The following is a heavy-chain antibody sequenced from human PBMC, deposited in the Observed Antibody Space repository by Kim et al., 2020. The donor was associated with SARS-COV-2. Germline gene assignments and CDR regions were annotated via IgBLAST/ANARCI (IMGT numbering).Heavy chain of an antibody. J-gene: IGHJ6*02. CDR2: INSDGSST. D-gene: IGHD2-15*01. CDR3: ARVSLGYCSGGSKYYCGMDV. V-gene: IGHV3-74*01. CDR1: GFTFSSYW. Sequence: GGSLRLSCAASGFTFSSYWMHWVRQAPGKGLVWVSRINSDGSSTSYADSVKGRFTISRDNAKNTLYLQMNSLRAEDTAVYYCARVSLGYCSGGSKYYCGMDVWGQGTTVTVSS.